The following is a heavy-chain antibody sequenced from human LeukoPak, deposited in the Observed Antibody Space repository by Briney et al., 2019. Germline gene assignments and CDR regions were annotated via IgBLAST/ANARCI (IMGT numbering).Heavy chain of an antibody. Sequence: SETLSLTCAAYGVSFSGYYWSWIRQPPGKGLEWIGEINHSGSTNYNPSLKSRVTISVDTSKNQFSLKLSSVTAADTAVYYCARVVVWFDPWGQGTLVTVSS. CDR3: ARVVVWFDP. J-gene: IGHJ5*02. CDR2: INHSGST. V-gene: IGHV4-34*01. CDR1: GVSFSGYY. D-gene: IGHD6-6*01.